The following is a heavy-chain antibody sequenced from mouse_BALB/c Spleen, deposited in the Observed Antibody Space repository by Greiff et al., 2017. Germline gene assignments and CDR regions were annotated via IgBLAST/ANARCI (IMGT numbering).Heavy chain of an antibody. V-gene: IGHV1-67*01. CDR3: ARVEDYGYDVFAY. D-gene: IGHD2-2*01. CDR1: GYTFTDYA. Sequence: VKLMESGPEVVRPGVSVKISCKGSGYTFTDYAMHWVKQSHAKSLEWIGVISTYNGNTNYNQKFKGKATMTVDKSSSTAYMELARLTSEDSAIYYCARVEDYGYDVFAYWGQGTLVTVSA. J-gene: IGHJ3*01. CDR2: ISTYNGNT.